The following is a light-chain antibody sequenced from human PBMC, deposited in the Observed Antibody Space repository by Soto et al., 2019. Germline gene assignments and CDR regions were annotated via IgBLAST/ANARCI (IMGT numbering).Light chain of an antibody. V-gene: IGKV3-20*01. CDR2: AAS. J-gene: IGKJ3*01. Sequence: EIVVTQSPGILSVSPGDRATLSCRASQSVGRNLAWYQQKPGQAPTLLIYAASTRATGLPARFSGSGSGTDFTLTISRLEPEDFALYYCHVYGSLVITFGPGTKVDVK. CDR1: QSVGRN. CDR3: HVYGSLVIT.